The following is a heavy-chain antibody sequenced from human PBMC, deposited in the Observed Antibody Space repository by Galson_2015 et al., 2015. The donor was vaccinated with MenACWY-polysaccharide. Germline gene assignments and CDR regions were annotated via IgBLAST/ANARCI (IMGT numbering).Heavy chain of an antibody. J-gene: IGHJ5*02. D-gene: IGHD2-15*01. CDR3: TKAGAKYCRGSSCCFNWFDP. CDR2: INADGSAT. Sequence: SLRLSCAASGFSFSTYWVHWVRHAPGKGLVWVSRINADGSATGYADSVRGRFTISRDNAKNTLFLEMNSLRAEDTAVYYCTKAGAKYCRGSSCCFNWFDPWGQGTLVTVSS. CDR1: GFSFSTYW. V-gene: IGHV3-74*01.